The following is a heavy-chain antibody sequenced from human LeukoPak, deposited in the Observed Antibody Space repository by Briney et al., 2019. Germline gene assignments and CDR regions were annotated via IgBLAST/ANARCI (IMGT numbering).Heavy chain of an antibody. CDR1: GFALSSHW. CDR3: ARNNGMDV. V-gene: IGHV3-7*03. Sequence: GGSLRLSCAASGFALSSHWMTWVRQVPGRGPEWVANVNRDGSETYYLDSVKGRFTISKDNAKNSLYLQMNSLRAEDTALYHCARNNGMDVWSQGTTVIVSS. CDR2: VNRDGSET. J-gene: IGHJ6*02.